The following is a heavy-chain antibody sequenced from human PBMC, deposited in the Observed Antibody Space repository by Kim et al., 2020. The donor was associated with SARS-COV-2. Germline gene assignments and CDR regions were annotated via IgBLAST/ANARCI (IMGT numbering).Heavy chain of an antibody. J-gene: IGHJ6*02. CDR1: GGSFSGYY. Sequence: SETLSLTCAVYGGSFSGYYWSWIRQPPGKGLEWIGEINHSGSTNYNPSLKSRVTISVDTSKNQFSLKLSSVTAADTAVYYCARFSITMIVVVSYGMDVWGQGTTVTVSS. CDR3: ARFSITMIVVVSYGMDV. V-gene: IGHV4-34*01. CDR2: INHSGST. D-gene: IGHD3-22*01.